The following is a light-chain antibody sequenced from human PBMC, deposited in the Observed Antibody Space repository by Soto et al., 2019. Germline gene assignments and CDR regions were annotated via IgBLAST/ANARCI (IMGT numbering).Light chain of an antibody. CDR3: MQALQTPFT. J-gene: IGKJ3*01. CDR2: LGS. CDR1: QSLLHSNGYNY. V-gene: IGKV2-28*01. Sequence: DLVMTQSPLSLPVTPGEPASISCRSSQSLLHSNGYNYLDWYLQKPGQSPQLLIYLGSNRASGGPDRFSGSGSGTDFTLKISRVEAEDVGVYYCMQALQTPFTFGPGTKVDIK.